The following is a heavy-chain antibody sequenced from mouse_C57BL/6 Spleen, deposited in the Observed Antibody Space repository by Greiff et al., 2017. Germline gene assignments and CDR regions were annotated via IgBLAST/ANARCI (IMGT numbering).Heavy chain of an antibody. CDR3: ARGYYGSSPYYFDY. J-gene: IGHJ2*01. D-gene: IGHD1-1*01. V-gene: IGHV3-6*01. Sequence: EVQLQQSGPGLVKPSQSLSLTCSVTGYSITSGYYWNWIRQFPGNKLEWMGYISYDGSNNYNPSLKNRISITRDTSKNQFFLKLNSVTTEDTATYYCARGYYGSSPYYFDYWGQGTTLTVSS. CDR1: GYSITSGYY. CDR2: ISYDGSN.